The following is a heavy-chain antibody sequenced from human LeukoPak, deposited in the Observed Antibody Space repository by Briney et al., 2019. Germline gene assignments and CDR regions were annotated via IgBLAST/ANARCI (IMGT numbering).Heavy chain of an antibody. CDR2: IYPGDSDT. J-gene: IGHJ4*02. V-gene: IGHV5-51*01. D-gene: IGHD2-2*01. CDR1: GYSFTSYW. CDR3: ARIYCSSTSCLDY. Sequence: GASLKISCKGSGYSFTSYWIGWARQMPGKGLEWMGIIYPGDSDTRYSPSFQGQVTISADKSISTAYLQWSSLKASDTAMYYCARIYCSSTSCLDYWGQGTLVTVSS.